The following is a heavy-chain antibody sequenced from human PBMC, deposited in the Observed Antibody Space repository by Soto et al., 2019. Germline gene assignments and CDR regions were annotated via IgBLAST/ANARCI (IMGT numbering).Heavy chain of an antibody. CDR1: GGSISSSSYY. J-gene: IGHJ4*02. CDR3: ARPAALTYYYDSSGGSDY. CDR2: IYYSGST. Sequence: QLQLQESGPGLVKPSETLSLTCTVSGGSISSSSYYWSWIRQPPGKGLEWIGSIYYSGSTYYNPSRKSRVTISVDTSKNQFSLKLSSVTAADTAVYYCARPAALTYYYDSSGGSDYWGQGTLVTVSS. D-gene: IGHD3-22*01. V-gene: IGHV4-39*01.